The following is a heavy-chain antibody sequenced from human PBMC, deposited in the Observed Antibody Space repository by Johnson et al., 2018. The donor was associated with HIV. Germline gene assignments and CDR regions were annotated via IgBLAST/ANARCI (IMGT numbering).Heavy chain of an antibody. CDR3: ATCSDQVLLGGVFFDI. CDR2: ISTSGSTI. V-gene: IGHV3-48*04. D-gene: IGHD3-16*01. CDR1: GFTFDDYG. J-gene: IGHJ3*02. Sequence: VQLVESGGGVVRPGGSLRLSCVASGFTFDDYGMSWVRQAPGKGLEWVADISTSGSTIYYADSVKGRFPISRDNAKNSLYLQMNSLGGEDTAGYYCATCSDQVLLGGVFFDIWGQGTMVTFSS.